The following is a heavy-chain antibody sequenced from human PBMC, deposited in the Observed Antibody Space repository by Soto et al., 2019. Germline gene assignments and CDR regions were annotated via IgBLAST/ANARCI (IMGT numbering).Heavy chain of an antibody. CDR2: INAGNGNT. D-gene: IGHD6-13*01. J-gene: IGHJ6*02. Sequence: GASVKVSCKASGYTFTSYAMHWVRQAPGQRLEWMGWINAGNGNTKYSQKFQGRVTITRDTSASTAYMELSSLRSEDTAVYYCARDTGTAAGVHYYYGMDVWGQGTTVTVSS. CDR1: GYTFTSYA. V-gene: IGHV1-3*01. CDR3: ARDTGTAAGVHYYYGMDV.